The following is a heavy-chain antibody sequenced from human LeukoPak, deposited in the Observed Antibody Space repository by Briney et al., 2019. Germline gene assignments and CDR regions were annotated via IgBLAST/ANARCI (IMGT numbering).Heavy chain of an antibody. CDR3: AKDITMIVVAMDAFDI. J-gene: IGHJ3*02. V-gene: IGHV3-23*01. Sequence: GSLRLSCAASGFTFSSYAMSWVRQAPGKGLEWVSAISGSGGSTYYADSVKGRFTISRDNSKNTLYLQMNSLRAEDTAVYYCAKDITMIVVAMDAFDIWGQGTMVTVSS. CDR2: ISGSGGST. D-gene: IGHD3-22*01. CDR1: GFTFSSYA.